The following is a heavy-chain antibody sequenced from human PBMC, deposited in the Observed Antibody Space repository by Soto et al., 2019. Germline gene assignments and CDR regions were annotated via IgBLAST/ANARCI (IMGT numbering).Heavy chain of an antibody. D-gene: IGHD2-8*01. CDR1: GYAFTGYY. CDR2: IIPIFGTA. J-gene: IGHJ6*02. V-gene: IGHV1-69*13. Sequence: GASVKVSCKASGYAFTGYYMHWVGQAPGQGLEWMGGIIPIFGTANYAQKFQGRVTITADESTSTAYMELSSLRSEDTAVYYCARRYCTNGGWPARYSYYYGMAVWGQGTTVTVSS. CDR3: ARRYCTNGGWPARYSYYYGMAV.